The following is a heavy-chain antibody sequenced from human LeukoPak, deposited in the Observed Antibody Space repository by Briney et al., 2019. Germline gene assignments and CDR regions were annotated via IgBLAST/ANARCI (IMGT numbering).Heavy chain of an antibody. Sequence: SVKVSCKASGGTFSSYAISWVRQAPGQGLEWMGGIIPIFGTANYAQKFQGRVTITADESTSTAYMELSSLRSEDMAVYYCARTGGVVAAIGEGSYGMDVWGQGTTVTVSS. V-gene: IGHV1-69*13. D-gene: IGHD2-15*01. CDR1: GGTFSSYA. CDR3: ARTGGVVAAIGEGSYGMDV. J-gene: IGHJ6*02. CDR2: IIPIFGTA.